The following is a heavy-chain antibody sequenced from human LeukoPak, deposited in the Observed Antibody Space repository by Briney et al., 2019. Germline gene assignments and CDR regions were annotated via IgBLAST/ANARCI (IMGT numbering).Heavy chain of an antibody. V-gene: IGHV4-30-4*01. J-gene: IGHJ4*02. CDR1: GGSISSGDYY. Sequence: KPSQTLSLTCTVSGGSISSGDYYWRWIRQPPGKGLEWIGYIYDSGSTYYNPSLESRVTMSVDTSKNQFSLKLSSVTATDTAVYYCAVVAATLAYWGQGTLVTVSS. CDR3: AVVAATLAY. D-gene: IGHD2-15*01. CDR2: IYDSGST.